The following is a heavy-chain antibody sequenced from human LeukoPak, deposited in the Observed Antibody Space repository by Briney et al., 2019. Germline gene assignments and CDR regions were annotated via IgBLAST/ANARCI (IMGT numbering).Heavy chain of an antibody. J-gene: IGHJ3*02. CDR1: GCSISSYY. CDR2: IYYSGST. Sequence: PSETLSLTCTVSGCSISSYYWSWIRQPPGKGLEWIGYIYYSGSTNYNPSLKSRVTISVDTSKNQFSLKLSSVTAADTAVYYCARGYSYYAFDIWGQGTMVTVSS. V-gene: IGHV4-59*01. CDR3: ARGYSYYAFDI. D-gene: IGHD5-18*01.